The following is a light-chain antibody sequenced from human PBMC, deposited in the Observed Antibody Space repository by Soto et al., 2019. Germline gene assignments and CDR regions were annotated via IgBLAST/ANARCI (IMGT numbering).Light chain of an antibody. CDR2: DAS. CDR1: QSIRNY. V-gene: IGKV3-11*01. CDR3: QQRNDWVT. J-gene: IGKJ4*01. Sequence: EIVLTQSPATLSLSPGERATLSCRASQSIRNYLAWYQQKPGQAPRLLIYDASNRATGIPPRFSGSGSGTDFILTISSLEPEDSGVYYCQQRNDWVTFGGGTKVDNK.